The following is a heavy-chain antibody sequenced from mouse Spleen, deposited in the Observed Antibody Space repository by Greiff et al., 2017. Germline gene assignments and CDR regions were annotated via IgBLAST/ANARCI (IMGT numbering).Heavy chain of an antibody. CDR3: ARWEITPYFDY. D-gene: IGHD2-4*01. CDR1: GYTFTSYW. J-gene: IGHJ2*01. V-gene: IGHV1-69*01. Sequence: QVQLQQPGAELVMPGASVKLSCKASGYTFTSYWMHWVKQRPGQGLEWIGEIDPSDSYTNYNQKFKGKATLTVDKSSSTAYMQLSSLTSEDSAVYYCARWEITPYFDYWGQGTTLTVSS. CDR2: IDPSDSYT.